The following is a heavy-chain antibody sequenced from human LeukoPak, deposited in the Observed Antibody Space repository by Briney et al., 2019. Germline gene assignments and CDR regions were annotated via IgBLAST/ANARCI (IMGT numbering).Heavy chain of an antibody. V-gene: IGHV3-73*01. D-gene: IGHD5-24*01. CDR2: IRSKANSYAT. CDR1: GFTFSGSA. CDR3: ARDGGDGYNAGSDY. Sequence: GGSLRLSCAASGFTFSGSAMHWVRQASGKGLEWVGRIRSKANSYATAYAASVKGRFTISRDDSKNTAYLQMNSLKTEDTAVYYCARDGGDGYNAGSDYWGQGTLVTVSS. J-gene: IGHJ4*02.